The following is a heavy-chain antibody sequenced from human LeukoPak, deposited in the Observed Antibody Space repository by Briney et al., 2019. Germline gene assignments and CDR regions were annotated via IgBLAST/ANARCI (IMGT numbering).Heavy chain of an antibody. CDR1: GGSFSGYY. V-gene: IGHV4-34*01. Sequence: PSETLSLTCAVYGGSFSGYYWSWIRQPPGKGLEWIGVINHSGSTNYNPSLKSRVTISVDASKNQFSLKLSSVTAADTAVYYCASDSYGFRDAFDIWGQGTMVTVSS. CDR3: ASDSYGFRDAFDI. CDR2: INHSGST. J-gene: IGHJ3*02. D-gene: IGHD5-18*01.